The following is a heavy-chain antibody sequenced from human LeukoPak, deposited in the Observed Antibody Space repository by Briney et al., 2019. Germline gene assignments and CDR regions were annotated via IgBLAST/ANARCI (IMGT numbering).Heavy chain of an antibody. V-gene: IGHV4-59*01. Sequence: SETLSLTCTVSGGSISSYYWNWIRQPPGKGLEWVGYISYSGTTNYNPSLKSRVTISVDTSKKQFSLKLTSATAADTAVYYCARGDDYKSTLFDYWGQGTLVTVSS. J-gene: IGHJ4*02. CDR2: ISYSGTT. CDR1: GGSISSYY. D-gene: IGHD5-12*01. CDR3: ARGDDYKSTLFDY.